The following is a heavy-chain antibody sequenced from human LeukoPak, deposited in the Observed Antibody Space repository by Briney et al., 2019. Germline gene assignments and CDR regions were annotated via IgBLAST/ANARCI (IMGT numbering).Heavy chain of an antibody. CDR3: ARDRDGGYSWAY. V-gene: IGHV3-23*01. J-gene: IGHJ4*02. CDR1: GFTFSSYA. Sequence: SGGSLRLSCAASGFTFSSYAMSWVRQAPGKGLEWVSAISGSGGSTYYADSVKGRFTISRDNSKNTLYLQMNSLRAEDTAVYFCARDRDGGYSWAYWGQGALVTVSS. D-gene: IGHD4-23*01. CDR2: ISGSGGST.